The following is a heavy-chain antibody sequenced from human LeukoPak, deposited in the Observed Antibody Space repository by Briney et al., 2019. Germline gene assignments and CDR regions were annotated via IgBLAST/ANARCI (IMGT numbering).Heavy chain of an antibody. J-gene: IGHJ4*02. Sequence: SETLSLTCTVSGGSMTTYYWSWIRQPPGKGLEWIGYIYYNGATDYNPSLKSRATISVDTSKNEFSLKLSSVTAADTALYYCARRTVTNGWFRIDYWGQGSLVIVSS. CDR3: ARRTVTNGWFRIDY. D-gene: IGHD6-19*01. V-gene: IGHV4-59*08. CDR1: GGSMTTYY. CDR2: IYYNGAT.